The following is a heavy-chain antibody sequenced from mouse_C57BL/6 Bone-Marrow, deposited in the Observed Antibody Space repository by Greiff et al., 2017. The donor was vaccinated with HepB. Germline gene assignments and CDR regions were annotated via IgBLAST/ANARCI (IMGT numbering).Heavy chain of an antibody. CDR2: ISSGSSTI. CDR3: ARKEAYDGYFDY. V-gene: IGHV5-17*01. CDR1: GFTFSDYG. Sequence: EVKLVESGGGLVKPGGSLKLSCAASGFTFSDYGMHWVRQAPEKGLEWVAYISSGSSTIYYADTVKGRFTISRDNAKNTLFLQMTSLRSEDTAMYYCARKEAYDGYFDYWGQGTTLTVSS. J-gene: IGHJ2*01. D-gene: IGHD2-3*01.